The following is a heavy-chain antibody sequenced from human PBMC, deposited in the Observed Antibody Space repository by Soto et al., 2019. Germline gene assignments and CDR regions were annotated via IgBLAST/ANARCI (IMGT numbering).Heavy chain of an antibody. J-gene: IGHJ5*02. D-gene: IGHD3-10*01. CDR2: ISSNGGST. CDR3: VKDSSGDLSWFDP. CDR1: GFTFSSYA. Sequence: GSLRLSCSASGFTFSSYAMHWVRQAPGKGLEYVSAISSNGGSTYYADSVKGRFTISRDNSKNTLYLQMSSLRAEDTAVYYCVKDSSGDLSWFDPWGQGTLVTVSS. V-gene: IGHV3-64D*08.